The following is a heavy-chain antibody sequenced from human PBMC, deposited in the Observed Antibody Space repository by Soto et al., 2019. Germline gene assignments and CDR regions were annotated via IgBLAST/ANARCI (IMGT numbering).Heavy chain of an antibody. J-gene: IGHJ6*02. CDR2: IIPIFGTA. Sequence: GASVKVSCKASGGTFSSYAISWVRQAPGQGLEWMGGIIPIFGTANYAQKFQGRVTTTADESTSTAYMELSSLRSEDTAVYYCARDSKKRATYYDFWSGYYTGYYYGMDVWGQGTTVTVSS. CDR1: GGTFSSYA. D-gene: IGHD3-3*01. CDR3: ARDSKKRATYYDFWSGYYTGYYYGMDV. V-gene: IGHV1-69*13.